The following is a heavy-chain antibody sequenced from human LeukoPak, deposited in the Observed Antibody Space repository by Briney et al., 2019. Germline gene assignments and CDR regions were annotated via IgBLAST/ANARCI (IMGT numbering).Heavy chain of an antibody. CDR3: ARASPIYGSGSSLWAPIDY. Sequence: PGGSLRLSCAASGFTFSSYVMNWVRQAPGKGLEWVAFIQYDGRIKYYADSVKGRFTISRDNAKNSLYLQMNSLRAEDTAVYYCARASPIYGSGSSLWAPIDYWGQGTLVTVSS. J-gene: IGHJ4*02. V-gene: IGHV3-30*02. D-gene: IGHD3-10*01. CDR1: GFTFSSYV. CDR2: IQYDGRIK.